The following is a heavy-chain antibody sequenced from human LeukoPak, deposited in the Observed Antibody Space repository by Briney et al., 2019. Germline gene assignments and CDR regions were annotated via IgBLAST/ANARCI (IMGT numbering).Heavy chain of an antibody. D-gene: IGHD3-10*01. CDR1: GFTFSTYG. Sequence: GGSLRVSCAASGFTFSTYGMHWGRQAPGKGREWVAFIRHVGSKPFYRDSVKARFTISRDNSKNTMYLQMSGLRAEDTAMYYCAKDISYEYNSGSNPDHWGQGAQVTVSS. V-gene: IGHV3-30*02. CDR2: IRHVGSKP. J-gene: IGHJ4*02. CDR3: AKDISYEYNSGSNPDH.